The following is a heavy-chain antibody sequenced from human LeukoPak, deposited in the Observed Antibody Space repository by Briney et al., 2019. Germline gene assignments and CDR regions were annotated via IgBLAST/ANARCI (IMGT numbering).Heavy chain of an antibody. CDR1: DGSISSSTNY. CDR2: IYHNGSS. CDR3: ARASYSYDISGWVPFDY. Sequence: SETLSLTCTVSDGSISSSTNYWGWIRQPPGKGLEWIGAIYHNGSSYYNPSLKSRVTISGDTSENQFSLRLSSVTAADTAVYYCARASYSYDISGWVPFDYWGQGTLVTVSS. J-gene: IGHJ4*02. D-gene: IGHD3-22*01. V-gene: IGHV4-39*07.